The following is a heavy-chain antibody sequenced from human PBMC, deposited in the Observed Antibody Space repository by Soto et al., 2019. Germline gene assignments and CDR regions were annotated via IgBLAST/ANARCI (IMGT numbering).Heavy chain of an antibody. CDR1: GGSSSSGGYS. J-gene: IGHJ3*02. Sequence: QLQLQESGSGLVKPSPTLSLTCAVSGGSSSSGGYSWRWIRQPPGKGLEWMGYIYHSGSTYYKPSLKRRVTISVDRSKHQFSLKLSSVPAADTAVYYCARVGLGWAFDSWGQVTMVTVSS. CDR2: IYHSGST. CDR3: ARVGLGWAFDS. D-gene: IGHD2-15*01. V-gene: IGHV4-30-2*01.